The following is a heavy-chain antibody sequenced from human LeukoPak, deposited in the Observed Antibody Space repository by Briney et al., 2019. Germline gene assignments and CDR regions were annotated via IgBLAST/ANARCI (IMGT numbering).Heavy chain of an antibody. J-gene: IGHJ4*02. D-gene: IGHD5-24*01. CDR2: LYYTGSS. Sequence: PSETLSLTCTVSGGSISSYYWSWIRQPPGKGLEWIGYLYYTGSSNYNPSLKSRVTLSVDASINQFSLKLSSVTAADTAVYYCASLSKGSRDGYPRDHWGQGTLVTVSS. CDR1: GGSISSYY. CDR3: ASLSKGSRDGYPRDH. V-gene: IGHV4-59*01.